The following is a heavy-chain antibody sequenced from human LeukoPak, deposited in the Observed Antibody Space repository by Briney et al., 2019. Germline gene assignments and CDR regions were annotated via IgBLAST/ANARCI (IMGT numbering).Heavy chain of an antibody. CDR2: ISSGSVTI. CDR1: GFIFSGYS. CDR3: ARVGYYYYYMDV. V-gene: IGHV3-48*01. Sequence: PGGSLRLSCAASGFIFSGYSMNWVRQAPGKGLEWLSFISSGSVTIYYTDSVKGRFTISRDNAKNSLYLQMNSLRAEDTAVYYCARVGYYYYYMDVWGKGTTVTVSS. J-gene: IGHJ6*03.